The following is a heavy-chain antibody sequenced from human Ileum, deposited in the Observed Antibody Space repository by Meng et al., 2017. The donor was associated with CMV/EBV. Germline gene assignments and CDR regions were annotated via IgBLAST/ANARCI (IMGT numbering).Heavy chain of an antibody. D-gene: IGHD2-2*01. CDR3: ATQDDSCSKSTCYRGVDY. Sequence: GGSLRLSCAASGFTSSGSSMHWVRQAPGKGLEWVSIIYSAGTDTYYADSVKGRFTISRDNSKNTPDLQMNSLRAEDTAVYYCATQDDSCSKSTCYRGVDYWGQGTLVTVSS. V-gene: IGHV3-23*03. CDR2: IYSAGTDT. CDR1: GFTSSGSS. J-gene: IGHJ4*02.